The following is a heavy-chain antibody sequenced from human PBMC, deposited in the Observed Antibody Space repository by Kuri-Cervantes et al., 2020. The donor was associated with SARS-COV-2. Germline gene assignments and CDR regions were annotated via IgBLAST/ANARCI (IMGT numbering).Heavy chain of an antibody. D-gene: IGHD1-26*01. Sequence: ASGNVSRKVTGYTLTELSIHWVRQAPGKGLEWMGGFDPEDGETMPAQRFQGRVTMTEDKSIETAYMELSNLRSEDTAMYYCATDGGSGANYFLVGAFDIWGQGTMVTVSS. CDR2: FDPEDGET. V-gene: IGHV1-24*01. CDR3: ATDGGSGANYFLVGAFDI. CDR1: GYTLTELS. J-gene: IGHJ3*02.